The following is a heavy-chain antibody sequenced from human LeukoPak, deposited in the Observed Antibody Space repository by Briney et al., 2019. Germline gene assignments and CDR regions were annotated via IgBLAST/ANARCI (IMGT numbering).Heavy chain of an antibody. J-gene: IGHJ4*02. CDR2: IYYSGST. D-gene: IGHD5-18*01. V-gene: IGHV4-39*01. CDR1: GGSISSSSYY. Sequence: SETLSLTCTVSGGSISSSSYYWGWIRQPPGKGLEWIGSIYYSGSTYYNPSLKSRVTISVDTSKNQFSLKLSSVTAADTAVYYCARDPWGYRAGVMDLWGQGTLLTVSS. CDR3: ARDPWGYRAGVMDL.